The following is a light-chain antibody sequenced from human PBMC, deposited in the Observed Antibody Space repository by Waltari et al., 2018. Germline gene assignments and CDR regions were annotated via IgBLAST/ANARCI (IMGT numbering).Light chain of an antibody. CDR3: QHYVRLPVS. Sequence: EIVLPQSPGTLSLSPGERATLSCRASQSVSRSLVWYQQKPGQAPRLLIYGASSRDTGVPYRFSGSGSGTDFSLTISRLEPEDFAVYYCQHYVRLPVSFGQGTKVEIK. J-gene: IGKJ1*01. CDR2: GAS. CDR1: QSVSRS. V-gene: IGKV3-20*01.